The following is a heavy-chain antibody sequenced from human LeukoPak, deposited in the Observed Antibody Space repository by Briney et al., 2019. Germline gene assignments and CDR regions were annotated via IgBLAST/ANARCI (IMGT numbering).Heavy chain of an antibody. CDR2: IYNNEDI. Sequence: KTSETLSLTCTVSGGSITNYYWSWIRQPPGKGLEWLGYIYNNEDISYNPSLKSRVTISLDTSKNQFSLKLRSVTAADTAVYYCASSMYMGNFDYWGQGTLVTVSS. D-gene: IGHD7-27*01. CDR1: GGSITNYY. CDR3: ASSMYMGNFDY. V-gene: IGHV4-59*01. J-gene: IGHJ4*02.